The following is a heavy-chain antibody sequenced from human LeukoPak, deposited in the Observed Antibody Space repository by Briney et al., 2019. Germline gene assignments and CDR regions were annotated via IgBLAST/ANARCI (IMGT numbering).Heavy chain of an antibody. V-gene: IGHV1-8*01. CDR2: MNPNSGNT. Sequence: VASVKVSCKASGYTFTSYDVNWVRQATGQGLEWMGWMNPNSGNTGYAQKFQGRVTMTRNTSITTAYMELSSLRSEDTAVYYCARGAYYGSGSYYSAFDIWGQGTMVTVSS. CDR3: ARGAYYGSGSYYSAFDI. J-gene: IGHJ3*02. CDR1: GYTFTSYD. D-gene: IGHD3-10*01.